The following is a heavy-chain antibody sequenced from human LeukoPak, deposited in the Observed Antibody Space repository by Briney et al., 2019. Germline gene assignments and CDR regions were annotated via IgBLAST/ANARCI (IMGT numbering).Heavy chain of an antibody. J-gene: IGHJ4*02. D-gene: IGHD3-9*01. CDR2: IDPNSGGT. V-gene: IGHV1-2*02. CDR3: ARGHDNTGYNYFDY. Sequence: GASVKVSCKASGYTFTEYYIHWVRQAPGQGLERMGWIDPNSGGTNYAQKFQGRVTMTRDTSIATTYMDLSSLISDDTAVYYCARGHDNTGYNYFDYWGQGTLVTVSS. CDR1: GYTFTEYY.